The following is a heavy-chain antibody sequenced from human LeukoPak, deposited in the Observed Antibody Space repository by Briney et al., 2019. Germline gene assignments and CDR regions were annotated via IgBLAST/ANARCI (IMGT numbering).Heavy chain of an antibody. CDR1: GGTFSSYA. J-gene: IGHJ5*02. D-gene: IGHD1-1*01. V-gene: IGHV1-69*13. CDR2: IIPIFGTA. Sequence: SVKVSCKASGGTFSSYAISWVRQAPGQGLEWRGQIIPIFGTANYAQKFQGRVTITADESTSTAYMELSSLRSEDTAVYYCASGRAVQLEHWFDPWGQGTLVTVSS. CDR3: ASGRAVQLEHWFDP.